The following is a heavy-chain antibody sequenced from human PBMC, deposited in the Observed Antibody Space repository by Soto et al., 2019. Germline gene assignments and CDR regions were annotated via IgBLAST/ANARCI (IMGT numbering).Heavy chain of an antibody. CDR1: GGSFSGYY. Sequence: SETLSPTCAVYGGSFSGYYWSWIRQPPGKGLEWIGEINHSGSTNYNPSLKSRVTISVDTSKNQFSLKLSSVTAADTAVYYCARGISLRTSVFGVAQNWFDPWGQGTLVTVSS. V-gene: IGHV4-34*01. D-gene: IGHD3-3*01. J-gene: IGHJ5*02. CDR2: INHSGST. CDR3: ARGISLRTSVFGVAQNWFDP.